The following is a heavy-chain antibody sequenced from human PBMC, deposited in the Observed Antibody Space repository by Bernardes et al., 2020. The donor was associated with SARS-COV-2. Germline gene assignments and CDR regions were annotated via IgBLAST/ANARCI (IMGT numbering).Heavy chain of an antibody. D-gene: IGHD2-15*01. V-gene: IGHV3-30-3*02. J-gene: IGHJ3*02. CDR1: GFTLSTYA. CDR2: ISYDGSNK. Sequence: GGSLRLSCAASGFTLSTYAMHWVRQAPGKGLEWVALISYDGSNKYHADSVKGRFTISRDNSKNTLYLQMNSLKTEDTAVYYCSKQRSSGGDIWGQGTLVTVSS. CDR3: SKQRSSGGDI.